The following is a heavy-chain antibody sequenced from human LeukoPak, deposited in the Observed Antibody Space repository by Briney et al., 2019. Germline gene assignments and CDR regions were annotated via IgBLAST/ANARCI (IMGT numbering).Heavy chain of an antibody. CDR2: INPNSGGT. D-gene: IGHD7-27*01. J-gene: IGHJ4*02. Sequence: ASVKVSCKASGYTFTGYYMHWVRQAPGQGLEWMGWINPNSGGTNYAQKFQGRVTMTRDTSISTAYMELSRLRSDDTAVYYCARSGAGELCGLNLRYWGQGTLVTVSS. CDR3: ARSGAGELCGLNLRY. CDR1: GYTFTGYY. V-gene: IGHV1-2*02.